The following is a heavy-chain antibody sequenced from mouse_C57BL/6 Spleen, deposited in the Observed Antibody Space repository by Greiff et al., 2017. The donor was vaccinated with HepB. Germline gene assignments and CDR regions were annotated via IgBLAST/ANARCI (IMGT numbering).Heavy chain of an antibody. D-gene: IGHD1-1*01. CDR2: IYPGDGDT. CDR1: GYAFSSSW. J-gene: IGHJ4*01. Sequence: LVESGPELVKPGASVKISCKASGYAFSSSWMNWVKQRPGKGLEWIGRIYPGDGDTNYNGKFKGKATLTADKSSSTAYMQLSSLTSEDSAVYFCARKLRHAMDYWGQGTSVTVSS. CDR3: ARKLRHAMDY. V-gene: IGHV1-82*01.